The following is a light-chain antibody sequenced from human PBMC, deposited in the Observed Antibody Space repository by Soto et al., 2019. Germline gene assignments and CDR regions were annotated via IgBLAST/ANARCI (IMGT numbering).Light chain of an antibody. Sequence: EIVLTQSPGTLSLSPGERATLSCRASQIFGSRFLAWYQQKPGQAPRLLIYDASSRATGIPDRFSGSGSGTDFTLTISRLEPEDFALYYCQQYGGSPTFGGGTRVEIK. V-gene: IGKV3-20*01. CDR2: DAS. J-gene: IGKJ4*01. CDR3: QQYGGSPT. CDR1: QIFGSRF.